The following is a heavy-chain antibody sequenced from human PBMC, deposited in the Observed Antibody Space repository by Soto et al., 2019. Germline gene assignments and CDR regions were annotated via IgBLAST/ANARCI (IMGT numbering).Heavy chain of an antibody. J-gene: IGHJ5*02. D-gene: IGHD2-2*01. CDR2: FDPEDGET. Sequence: ASVKVSCKVSGYTLTELSMHWVRQAPGKGLEWMGGFDPEDGETIYAQKFQGRVTMTEDTSTDTAYMELSSLRSEDTAVYYCATGCSSTSCSKEYWFDPWGQGTLVTVSS. CDR1: GYTLTELS. CDR3: ATGCSSTSCSKEYWFDP. V-gene: IGHV1-24*01.